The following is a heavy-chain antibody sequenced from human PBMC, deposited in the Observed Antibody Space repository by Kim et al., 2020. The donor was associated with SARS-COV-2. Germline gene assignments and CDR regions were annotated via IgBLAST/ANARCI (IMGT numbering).Heavy chain of an antibody. D-gene: IGHD2-2*01. J-gene: IGHJ3*02. CDR3: AREYQLLFRAFDI. CDR1: GYTFTSYA. Sequence: ASVKVSCKASGYTFTSYAMHWVRQAPGQRLEWMGWINAGNGNTKYSQKFQGRVTITRDTSASTAYMELSSLRSEDTAVYYCAREYQLLFRAFDIWGQGTMVTVSS. CDR2: INAGNGNT. V-gene: IGHV1-3*01.